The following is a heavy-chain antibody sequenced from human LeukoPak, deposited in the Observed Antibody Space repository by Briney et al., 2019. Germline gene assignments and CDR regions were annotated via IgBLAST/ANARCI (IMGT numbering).Heavy chain of an antibody. J-gene: IGHJ3*02. D-gene: IGHD5-12*01. CDR1: GYSFTSYW. CDR3: ARRRMVATSNDAFDI. CDR2: IYPGDSDT. V-gene: IGHV5-51*01. Sequence: GESLKISCKGSGYSFTSYWIGWVRRMPGKGLEWMGIIYPGDSDTRYSPSFQGQVTISADKSISTAYLQWSSLKASDTAMYYCARRRMVATSNDAFDIWGQGTMVTVSS.